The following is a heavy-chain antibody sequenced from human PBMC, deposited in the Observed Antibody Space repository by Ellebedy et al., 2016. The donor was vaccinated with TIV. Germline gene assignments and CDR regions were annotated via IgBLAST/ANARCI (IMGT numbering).Heavy chain of an antibody. V-gene: IGHV4-59*08. CDR2: IHYSGKT. J-gene: IGHJ4*02. D-gene: IGHD5-12*01. CDR3: ISATMDNVVDY. CDR1: GGAISSYY. Sequence: SETLSLXCTVSGGAISSYYWNWIRQSPGKGLEWIGHIHYSGKTSYNPSLASRVSMSVDTSKNQFSLKLSSVTAADTAVYYCISATMDNVVDYWGQGTLVTVSS.